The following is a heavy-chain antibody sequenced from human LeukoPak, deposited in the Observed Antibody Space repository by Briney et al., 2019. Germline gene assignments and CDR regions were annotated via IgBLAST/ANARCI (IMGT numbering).Heavy chain of an antibody. CDR1: GSAISSYY. Sequence: SETLSLTCTVSGSAISSYYWSWIRQPPGKGLEWRGDINHSGSTTYNPSLKSRGTISVDTSKNQFSLKLSSVTAADTAEYYCARGPYYGSGSQCDYWGQGTLVTVSS. CDR3: ARGPYYGSGSQCDY. CDR2: INHSGST. J-gene: IGHJ4*02. V-gene: IGHV4-59*01. D-gene: IGHD3-10*01.